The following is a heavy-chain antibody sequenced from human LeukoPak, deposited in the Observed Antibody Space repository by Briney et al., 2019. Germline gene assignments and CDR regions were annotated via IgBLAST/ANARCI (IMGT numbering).Heavy chain of an antibody. D-gene: IGHD3-16*01. CDR2: IKSKTDGGTT. Sequence: GGSLRLSCAASGFTFSNAWMSWVRQAPGKGLEWVGRIKSKTDGGTTDYAAPVKGRFTISRDDSKNTLYLQMNSLKTEDTAVYYCTTDPRVGFMTSGAFDIWGQGTMVTVSS. V-gene: IGHV3-15*01. J-gene: IGHJ3*02. CDR1: GFTFSNAW. CDR3: TTDPRVGFMTSGAFDI.